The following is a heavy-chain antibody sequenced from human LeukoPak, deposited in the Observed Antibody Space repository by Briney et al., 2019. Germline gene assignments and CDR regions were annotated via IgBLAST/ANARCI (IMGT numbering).Heavy chain of an antibody. CDR1: GYTFTNYY. CDR3: ARDMRGGNYGDPAEPPSRNMDV. Sequence: ASVKLSCKASGYTFTNYYMRWVRQAPGQGLECMGIINPSGGSTSYAQNFQGRVTMTRDTSTSTVYMELSSLRFEDTAVYYCARDMRGGNYGDPAEPPSRNMDVWGQGTTVTVSS. CDR2: INPSGGST. D-gene: IGHD4-17*01. J-gene: IGHJ6*02. V-gene: IGHV1-46*01.